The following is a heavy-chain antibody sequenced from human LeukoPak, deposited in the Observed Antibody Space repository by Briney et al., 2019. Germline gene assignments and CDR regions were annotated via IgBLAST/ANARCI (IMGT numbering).Heavy chain of an antibody. CDR2: ISSGGSTI. CDR1: GFTFSDYY. Sequence: GGSLRLSCAASGFTFSDYYMTWIRQAPGKGLEWVSYISSGGSTIYYADSVKGRFTTSRDNAKNSPYLQMNSLRAEDTAVYYCARRARFTDATRIFDIWGQGTMVTVSS. V-gene: IGHV3-11*04. J-gene: IGHJ3*02. D-gene: IGHD1-14*01. CDR3: ARRARFTDATRIFDI.